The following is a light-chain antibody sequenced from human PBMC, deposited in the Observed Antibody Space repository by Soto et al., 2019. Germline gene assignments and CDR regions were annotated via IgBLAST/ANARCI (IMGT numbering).Light chain of an antibody. V-gene: IGKV3-20*01. CDR2: AAS. Sequence: EIVLTQSPGTLSLSPGERATLSCRASQSLTNNYLAWYQHKPGQAPRLLIYAASSRATGIQDRFSGSGSETDFTLNISRLEPEDFAVYYCQQYGSSLPVTFGGGTNVEIK. CDR3: QQYGSSLPVT. CDR1: QSLTNNY. J-gene: IGKJ4*01.